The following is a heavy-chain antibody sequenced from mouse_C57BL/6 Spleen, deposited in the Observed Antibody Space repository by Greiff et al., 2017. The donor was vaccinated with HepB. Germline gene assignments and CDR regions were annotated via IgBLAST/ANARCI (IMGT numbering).Heavy chain of an antibody. D-gene: IGHD1-1*01. Sequence: DVMLVESGGGLVQPGGSMKLSCVASGFTFSNYWMNWVRQSPEKGLEWVAQIRLKSDNYATHYAESVKGRFTISRDDSKSSVYLQMNNLRAEDTGIYYCTIYGSRGYYYAMDYWGQGTSVTVSS. V-gene: IGHV6-3*01. CDR3: TIYGSRGYYYAMDY. CDR2: IRLKSDNYAT. J-gene: IGHJ4*01. CDR1: GFTFSNYW.